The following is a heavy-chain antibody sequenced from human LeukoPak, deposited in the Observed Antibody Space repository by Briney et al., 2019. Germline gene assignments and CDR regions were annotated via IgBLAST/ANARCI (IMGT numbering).Heavy chain of an antibody. Sequence: GGSLRLSCAASGFTFDDYGMSWVRQVPGKGLEWVSGINWNGGSTGNADSVKGRFTISRDNAKNSLYLQMNSLRAEDTAVYYCARDLGYSSGPNYWGQGTRVTVSS. CDR1: GFTFDDYG. J-gene: IGHJ4*02. D-gene: IGHD6-19*01. CDR2: INWNGGST. CDR3: ARDLGYSSGPNY. V-gene: IGHV3-20*04.